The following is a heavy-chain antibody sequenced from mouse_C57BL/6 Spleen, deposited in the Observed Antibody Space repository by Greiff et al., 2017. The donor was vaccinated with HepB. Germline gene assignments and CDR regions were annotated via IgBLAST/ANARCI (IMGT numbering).Heavy chain of an antibody. J-gene: IGHJ2*01. CDR1: GYTFTDYN. Sequence: VQLKESGPELVKPGASVKISCKASGYTFTDYNMHWVKQSPEQSLEWIGYIDPNNGGTKYNQKFKGKATLTADKSSSTAYMQLRSLTSEDTAVYYCARWGVEAPYFDYWGQGTTLTVSS. CDR2: IDPNNGGT. V-gene: IGHV1-18*01. D-gene: IGHD1-1*01. CDR3: ARWGVEAPYFDY.